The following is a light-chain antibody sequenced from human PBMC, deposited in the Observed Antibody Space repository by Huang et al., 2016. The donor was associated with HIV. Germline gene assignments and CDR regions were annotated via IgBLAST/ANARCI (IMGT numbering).Light chain of an antibody. V-gene: IGKV1-6*01. CDR2: AAS. CDR3: LQGYTYPWT. CDR1: QGIRTD. J-gene: IGKJ1*01. Sequence: AIQMTQSPASLSASVGDRVTIPCRASQGIRTDLDWYQQRLGKAPKLLVSAASHLQSGVPSRFSGSGSGTQFTLTISSLQPEDFATYYCLQGYTYPWTFGQGTRVEI.